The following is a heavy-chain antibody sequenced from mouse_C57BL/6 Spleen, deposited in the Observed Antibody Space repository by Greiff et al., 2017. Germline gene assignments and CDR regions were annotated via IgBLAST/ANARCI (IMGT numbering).Heavy chain of an antibody. D-gene: IGHD1-1*01. J-gene: IGHJ4*01. Sequence: VQLQQSGAELVRPGTSVKVSCKASGYAFTNYLIEWVKQRPGQGLEWIGVINPGSGGTNYNEKFKGKATLTADKSSSTAYMQLSSLTSEDSAVYFCARVYYGSSLDYYAMDYWGQGTSVTVSS. CDR2: INPGSGGT. CDR1: GYAFTNYL. CDR3: ARVYYGSSLDYYAMDY. V-gene: IGHV1-54*01.